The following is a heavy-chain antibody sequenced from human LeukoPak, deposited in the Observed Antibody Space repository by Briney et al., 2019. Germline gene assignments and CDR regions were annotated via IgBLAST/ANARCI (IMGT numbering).Heavy chain of an antibody. CDR2: IIPILGIA. Sequence: SVKVSXKASGGTFRSYTISWVRQAPGQGLEWMGRIIPILGIANYAQKFQGRVTITADKSTSTAYMELSSLRSEDTAVYYCARRATIMGPFDYWGQGTLVTVSS. CDR1: GGTFRSYT. V-gene: IGHV1-69*02. D-gene: IGHD5-24*01. J-gene: IGHJ4*02. CDR3: ARRATIMGPFDY.